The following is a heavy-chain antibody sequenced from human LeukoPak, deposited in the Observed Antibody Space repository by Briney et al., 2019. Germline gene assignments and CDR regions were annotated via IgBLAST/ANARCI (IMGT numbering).Heavy chain of an antibody. V-gene: IGHV1-8*01. J-gene: IGHJ4*02. CDR2: MNPNSGNT. CDR3: ARGKGFVGHFDF. D-gene: IGHD2-15*01. Sequence: ASVKVSCKASGYTVTSYDINWVRQATGQGLEWMGWMNPNSGNTGYAQKFQGRVTMTRNTSISTAYMELSSLRSEDTAVYYCARGKGFVGHFDFWGQGTLVTVSS. CDR1: GYTVTSYD.